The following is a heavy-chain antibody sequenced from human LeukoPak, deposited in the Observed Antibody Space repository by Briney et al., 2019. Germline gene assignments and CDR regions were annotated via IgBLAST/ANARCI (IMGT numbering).Heavy chain of an antibody. D-gene: IGHD2-21*02. V-gene: IGHV3-21*01. J-gene: IGHJ4*02. Sequence: NAGGSLRLSCAASGFTFSSYSMNWVRQAPGKGLEWVSSISSSSSYIYYADSVKGRFTISRDNAKNSLYLQMNSLRAEDTAVYYCAREVGPYCGGDCYPDYWGQGTLVTVSS. CDR2: ISSSSSYI. CDR3: AREVGPYCGGDCYPDY. CDR1: GFTFSSYS.